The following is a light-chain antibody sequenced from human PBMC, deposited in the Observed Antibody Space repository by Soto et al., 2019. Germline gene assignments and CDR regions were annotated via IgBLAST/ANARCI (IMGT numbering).Light chain of an antibody. CDR3: QQYGRSPPT. CDR1: QSISRY. CDR2: GAS. J-gene: IGKJ1*01. Sequence: IVLTQSPGTLSLSPWERTTLSCRASQSISRYLAWYQQKPGQGPRLLIYGASSRATGTPDRFSGSGSGKDFTLTINRLEPEDFPLHYCQQYGRSPPTSGQGIKVDIX. V-gene: IGKV3-20*01.